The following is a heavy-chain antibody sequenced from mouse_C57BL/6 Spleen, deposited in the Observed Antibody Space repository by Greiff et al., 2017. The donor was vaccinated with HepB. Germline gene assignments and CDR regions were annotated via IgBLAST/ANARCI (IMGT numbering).Heavy chain of an antibody. Sequence: VQLQQSGAELVRPGTSVKLSCKASGYTFTSYWMHWVKQRPGQGLEWIGVIDPSDSYTNYNQKFKGKATLTVDTSSSTAYMQLSSLTSEDSAVYYCARYALLRPWYFDVWGTGTTVTVSS. V-gene: IGHV1-59*01. D-gene: IGHD1-2*01. CDR1: GYTFTSYW. CDR2: IDPSDSYT. CDR3: ARYALLRPWYFDV. J-gene: IGHJ1*03.